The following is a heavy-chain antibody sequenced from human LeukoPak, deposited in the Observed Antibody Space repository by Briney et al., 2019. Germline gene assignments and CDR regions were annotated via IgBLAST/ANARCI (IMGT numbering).Heavy chain of an antibody. V-gene: IGHV3-23*01. D-gene: IGHD6-13*01. Sequence: QPGGSLRLSCAASGFTFSSYAMSWVRQAPGKGLEWVSAISGSGGSTYYADSVKGRFTISRDNSKNTLYLQMNSLRAEDTAVYYCAKGGGYKAYSSSWYRYWGQGTLVTVSS. CDR3: AKGGGYKAYSSSWYRY. CDR1: GFTFSSYA. J-gene: IGHJ4*02. CDR2: ISGSGGST.